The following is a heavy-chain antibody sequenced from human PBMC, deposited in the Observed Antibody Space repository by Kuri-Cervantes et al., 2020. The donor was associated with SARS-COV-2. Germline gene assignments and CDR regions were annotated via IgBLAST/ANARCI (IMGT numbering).Heavy chain of an antibody. CDR1: GFFFGAYS. CDR2: LSFDGNND. V-gene: IGHV3-30-3*01. J-gene: IGHJ3*02. Sequence: GGSLRLSCAASGFFFGAYSMHWVRQAPGKGLEWVAGLSFDGNNDYYTQSVKGRFTISRDNSNNTLFLHMDSLRGDDTAVYYCARERGPDADGFDIWGQGTTVTVSS. CDR3: ARERGPDADGFDI. D-gene: IGHD3-10*01.